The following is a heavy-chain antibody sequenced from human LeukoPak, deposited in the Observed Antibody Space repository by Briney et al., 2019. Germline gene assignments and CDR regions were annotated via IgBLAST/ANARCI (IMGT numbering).Heavy chain of an antibody. CDR2: INHSGST. CDR1: GGSFSGYY. J-gene: IGHJ4*02. D-gene: IGHD6-13*01. V-gene: IGHV4-34*01. CDR3: ARESRSDSSSWSDY. Sequence: SETLSLTCAVYGGSFSGYYWSWIRHPPGKGLEWIGEINHSGSTNYNPSLKSRVTISVDTSKNQFPLKLSSVTAADTAVYYCARESRSDSSSWSDYWGQGTLVTVSS.